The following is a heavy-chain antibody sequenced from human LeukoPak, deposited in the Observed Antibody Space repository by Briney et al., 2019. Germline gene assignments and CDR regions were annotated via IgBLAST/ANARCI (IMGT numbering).Heavy chain of an antibody. V-gene: IGHV4-39*07. CDR3: ATEVGHYGSGSRGNWFDP. CDR1: GGSISSSSYY. D-gene: IGHD3-10*01. Sequence: SETLSLTCTVSGGSISSSSYYWGWIRQPPGKGLEWIGSIYYSGSTYYNPSLKSRVTISVDKSKNQFSLKLSSVTAADTAVYYCATEVGHYGSGSRGNWFDPWGQGALVTVSS. CDR2: IYYSGST. J-gene: IGHJ5*02.